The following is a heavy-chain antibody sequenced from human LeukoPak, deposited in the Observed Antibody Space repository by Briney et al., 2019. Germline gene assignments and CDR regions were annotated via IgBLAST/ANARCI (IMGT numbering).Heavy chain of an antibody. V-gene: IGHV3-30*18. Sequence: GRSLRLSCAASGFTFSDYGMHWVRQAPGKGLEWVALISYDGGNKFYADSVRDRFTISRDNSKNTLFLQMNSLRIEDTAVYYCAKVFEVRGARRPKDYWGQGTLVIVSS. D-gene: IGHD3-10*01. CDR2: ISYDGGNK. CDR3: AKVFEVRGARRPKDY. CDR1: GFTFSDYG. J-gene: IGHJ4*02.